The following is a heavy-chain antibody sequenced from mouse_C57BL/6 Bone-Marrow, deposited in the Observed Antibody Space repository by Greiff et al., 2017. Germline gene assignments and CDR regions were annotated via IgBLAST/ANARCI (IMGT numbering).Heavy chain of an antibody. J-gene: IGHJ2*01. Sequence: EVKLMESGGGLLQPGGSMKLSCVASGFTFSNYWMNWVRQSPEKGLEWVAQIRLKSDDYATHYAESVKGRFTISRDDSKSSVYLQMNNLRAEDTGIYYCTGLMYWGQGTTLTVSS. CDR1: GFTFSNYW. V-gene: IGHV6-3*01. CDR3: TGLMY. CDR2: IRLKSDDYAT.